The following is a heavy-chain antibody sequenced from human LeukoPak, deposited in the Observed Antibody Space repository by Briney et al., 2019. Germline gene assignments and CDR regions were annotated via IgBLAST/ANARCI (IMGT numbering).Heavy chain of an antibody. J-gene: IGHJ4*02. Sequence: ASVKVSCKASGYTFTGYYMHWVRQAPGQGLEWMGWINPNSGGTNYAQKFQGRVTMTRDTSISTAYMELSRLRSDDTAVYYCARDTIYDLWSGYHDYWGQGTLVTVSS. CDR2: INPNSGGT. CDR3: ARDTIYDLWSGYHDY. D-gene: IGHD3-3*01. CDR1: GYTFTGYY. V-gene: IGHV1-2*02.